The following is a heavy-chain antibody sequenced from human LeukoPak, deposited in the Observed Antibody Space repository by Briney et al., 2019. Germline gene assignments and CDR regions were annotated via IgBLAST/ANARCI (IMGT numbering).Heavy chain of an antibody. CDR1: GFTFSSYA. Sequence: GGSLRLSCPASGFTFSSYAMSWVRQAPGKGLEWASAISGSGGSTYYADSVKGRFTISRDNSKNTLYLQMNSLRAEDTAVYYCAKVSSGGYDILTGLDYWGQGTLVTVSS. CDR2: ISGSGGST. D-gene: IGHD3-9*01. CDR3: AKVSSGGYDILTGLDY. J-gene: IGHJ4*02. V-gene: IGHV3-23*01.